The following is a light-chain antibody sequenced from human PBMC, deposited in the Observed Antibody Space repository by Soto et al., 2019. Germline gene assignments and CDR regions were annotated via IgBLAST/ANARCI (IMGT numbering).Light chain of an antibody. V-gene: IGKV3-11*01. CDR2: DAA. J-gene: IGKJ1*01. CDR3: QHRSSWPRS. Sequence: DIVLTQSPATLSLSPGDRATLSCRASQSVGTSLAWYKQQPGQAPRLLIHDAACRASGIPERFSGSGSGTAFSLSISSLEPDDFAVYYCQHRSSWPRSFGRGTKVEV. CDR1: QSVGTS.